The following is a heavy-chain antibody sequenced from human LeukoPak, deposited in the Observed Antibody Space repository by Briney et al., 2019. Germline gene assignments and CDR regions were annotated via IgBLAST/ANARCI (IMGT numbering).Heavy chain of an antibody. CDR2: IHYSGST. J-gene: IGHJ4*02. CDR1: GGSISSYY. Sequence: SETLSLTCTVSGGSISSYYWNWIRQPPGKGLEWIGHIHYSGSTHYNPSLKSRVYLSVDTSKKQFSLELSSVTAADTAVYYCAREGGYNYGYYYFDYWGLGTLVTVSS. D-gene: IGHD5-18*01. CDR3: AREGGYNYGYYYFDY. V-gene: IGHV4-59*01.